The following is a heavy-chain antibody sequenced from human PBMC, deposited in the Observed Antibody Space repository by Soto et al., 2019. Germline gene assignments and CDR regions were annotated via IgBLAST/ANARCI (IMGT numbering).Heavy chain of an antibody. CDR2: ISYDGSNK. V-gene: IGHV3-30*18. Sequence: QVQLVESGGGVVQPGRSLRLSCAASGFTFSSYGMHWVRQAPGKGLEGVAVISYDGSNKYYADSVKGRFTISRDNSTNTRYLQMNSLIAEDTAVYYCAKDVRIGRHYYYYGMDVWGQGTTVTVSS. J-gene: IGHJ6*02. CDR3: AKDVRIGRHYYYYGMDV. CDR1: GFTFSSYG.